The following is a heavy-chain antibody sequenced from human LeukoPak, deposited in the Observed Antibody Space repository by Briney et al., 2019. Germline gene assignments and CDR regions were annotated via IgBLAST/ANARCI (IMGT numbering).Heavy chain of an antibody. CDR3: ARDLDSYSSTWYPYSSGWYLDY. V-gene: IGHV4-59*01. CDR1: GGSISSYY. Sequence: KTSETLSLTCTVSGGSISSYYWSWIRQPPGKGLEWIGYIYYSGSTNYNPSLKSRVTISVDTSKNQFSLKLSSVTAADTAVYYCARDLDSYSSTWYPYSSGWYLDYWGQGTLVTVSS. J-gene: IGHJ4*02. CDR2: IYYSGST. D-gene: IGHD6-13*01.